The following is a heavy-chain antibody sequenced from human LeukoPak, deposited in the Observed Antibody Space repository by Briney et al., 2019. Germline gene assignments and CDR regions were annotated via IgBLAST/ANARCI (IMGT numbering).Heavy chain of an antibody. CDR2: ISSSSSYI. CDR1: GFTFSSYT. V-gene: IGHV3-21*01. Sequence: TGGSLRLSCAASGFTFSSYTMNWVRQAPGKGLEWVSSISSSSSYIYYADSVKGRFTISRDNAKKSLFLQMNSLRAEDTAVYYCAELGITMIGGVWGKGTTVTISS. CDR3: AELGITMIGGV. J-gene: IGHJ6*04. D-gene: IGHD3-10*02.